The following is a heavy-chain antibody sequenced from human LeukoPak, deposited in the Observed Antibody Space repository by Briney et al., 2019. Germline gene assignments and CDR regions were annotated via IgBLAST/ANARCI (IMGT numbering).Heavy chain of an antibody. Sequence: PGGSLRLSCAASGFTFSSSVMSWVRQAPGKGLEWVSSIGGRGGSTYRADSVKGRFTISRDNAKNSLYLQMNSLRAEDTAVYYCAYYYGSGSYYKGPYYYYYYMDVWGKGTTVTVSS. J-gene: IGHJ6*03. CDR3: AYYYGSGSYYKGPYYYYYYMDV. D-gene: IGHD3-10*01. CDR1: GFTFSSSV. V-gene: IGHV3-23*01. CDR2: IGGRGGST.